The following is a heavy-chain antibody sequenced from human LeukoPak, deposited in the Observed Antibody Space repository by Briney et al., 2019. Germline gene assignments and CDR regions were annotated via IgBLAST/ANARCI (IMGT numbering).Heavy chain of an antibody. Sequence: GESLKISCKGSGYSFTSYWIGWVRQMPGKGLEWMGIIYPGDSDTRYSPSFQGQVTISADKSISTAYLQWSSLKASDTAMYYCARLGCSSTSCYIRDYYYYYMDVWGKGTTVTVSS. D-gene: IGHD2-2*02. CDR2: IYPGDSDT. V-gene: IGHV5-51*01. J-gene: IGHJ6*03. CDR3: ARLGCSSTSCYIRDYYYYYMDV. CDR1: GYSFTSYW.